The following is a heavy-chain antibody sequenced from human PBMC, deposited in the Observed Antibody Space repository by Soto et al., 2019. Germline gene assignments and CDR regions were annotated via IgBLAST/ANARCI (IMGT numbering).Heavy chain of an antibody. CDR1: GGSFSGYY. CDR3: ARGWKRVATHVDY. D-gene: IGHD5-12*01. CDR2: INHSGST. V-gene: IGHV4-34*01. Sequence: SETLSLTCAVYGGSFSGYYWSWIRQPPGKGLEWIGEINHSGSTNYNPSLKSRVTISVDTSKNQFSLKLSSVTAADTAVYYCARGWKRVATHVDYWGQGTLVTVSS. J-gene: IGHJ4*02.